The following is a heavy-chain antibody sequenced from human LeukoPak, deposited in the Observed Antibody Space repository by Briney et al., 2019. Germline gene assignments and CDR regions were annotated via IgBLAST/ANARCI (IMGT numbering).Heavy chain of an antibody. CDR2: ISSSSDYI. D-gene: IGHD1-7*01. V-gene: IGHV3-21*01. CDR1: GFIFSDYG. CDR3: ARMNYVSSGWGAPFDY. J-gene: IGHJ4*02. Sequence: PGRSLRLSCAASGFIFSDYGMHWVRQAPGKGLEWVSSISSSSDYIYYADSVKGRFTISRDNAKNSLYLQMNSLRADDTAVYYCARMNYVSSGWGAPFDYWGQGTLVTVSS.